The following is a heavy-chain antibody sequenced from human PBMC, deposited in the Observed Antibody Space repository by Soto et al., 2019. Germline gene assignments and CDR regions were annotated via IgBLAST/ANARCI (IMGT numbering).Heavy chain of an antibody. J-gene: IGHJ4*02. V-gene: IGHV3-9*01. Sequence: EVQLVESGGGLVQPGRSRRLSCAVSGFTFDDYAMHWVRQAPGKGLEWVSGISWNSGSIGYADSVKGRFTISRDNAKNSLYLQMNSLRVEDTAVYYCAKGAYCSSTSCPGFDYWGQGTLVTVSS. D-gene: IGHD2-2*01. CDR3: AKGAYCSSTSCPGFDY. CDR1: GFTFDDYA. CDR2: ISWNSGSI.